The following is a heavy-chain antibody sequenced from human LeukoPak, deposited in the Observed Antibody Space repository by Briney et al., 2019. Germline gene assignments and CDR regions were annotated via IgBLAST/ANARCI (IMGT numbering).Heavy chain of an antibody. Sequence: GGSLRLSCAASGFTFSSYAMSWVRQAPGKGLEWVSAISGSGGSTTYADSVKGRFTISRDNAKNTLYLQMNSLRAEDTAVYYCTRDRGSYHDFDYWGQGTLVTVSS. V-gene: IGHV3-23*01. CDR3: TRDRGSYHDFDY. D-gene: IGHD1-26*01. CDR1: GFTFSSYA. J-gene: IGHJ4*02. CDR2: ISGSGGST.